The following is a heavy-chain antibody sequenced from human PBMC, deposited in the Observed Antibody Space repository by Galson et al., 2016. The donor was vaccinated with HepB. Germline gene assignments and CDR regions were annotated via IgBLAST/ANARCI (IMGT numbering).Heavy chain of an antibody. CDR3: ASEILGHCSGGNCYTGDH. Sequence: LRLSCAASGFTFSNYGMHWVRQAPGKGLEWVAVISYDGSDKYYVDSVKGRFTISRDNSKNTLYLQMNGLRGEDTAVYYCASEILGHCSGGNCYTGDHWGQGTLVTVSS. V-gene: IGHV3-30*03. D-gene: IGHD2-15*01. CDR1: GFTFSNYG. J-gene: IGHJ4*02. CDR2: ISYDGSDK.